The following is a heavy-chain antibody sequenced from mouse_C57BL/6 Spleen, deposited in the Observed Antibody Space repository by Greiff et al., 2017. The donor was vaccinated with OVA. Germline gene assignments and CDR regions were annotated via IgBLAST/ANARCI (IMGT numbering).Heavy chain of an antibody. J-gene: IGHJ4*01. D-gene: IGHD4-1*01. V-gene: IGHV1-59*01. CDR3: ARANWDRGANAMDY. CDR2: IDPSDSYT. CDR1: GYTFTSYW. Sequence: VQLQQPGAELVRPGTSVKLSCKASGYTFTSYWMHWVKQRPGQGLEWIGVIDPSDSYTNYNQKFKGKATLTVDTSSSTAYMQLSSLTSEDSAVYYCARANWDRGANAMDYWGQGTSVTVSS.